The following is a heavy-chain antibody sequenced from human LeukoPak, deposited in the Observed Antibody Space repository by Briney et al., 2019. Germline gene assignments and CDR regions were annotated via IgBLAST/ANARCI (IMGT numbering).Heavy chain of an antibody. CDR3: ARGLYDFWSGTPSYYFDY. V-gene: IGHV4-31*03. CDR1: GGSISIGGYY. D-gene: IGHD3-3*01. Sequence: SETLSLTCTVSGGSISIGGYYWSWIRQHPGKGLEWIGYIYYSGSTYYNPSLKSRVTISVDTSKNQFSLKLSSVTAADTAVYYCARGLYDFWSGTPSYYFDYWGQGTLVTVSS. J-gene: IGHJ4*02. CDR2: IYYSGST.